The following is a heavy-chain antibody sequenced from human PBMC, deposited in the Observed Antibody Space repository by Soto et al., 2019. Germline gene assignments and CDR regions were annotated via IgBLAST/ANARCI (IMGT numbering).Heavy chain of an antibody. D-gene: IGHD3-9*01. J-gene: IGHJ4*02. CDR2: IYYSGST. V-gene: IGHV4-31*03. CDR3: ARGLRAGRYDILTGHRVHHLFWFDY. Sequence: QVQLQESGPGLVKPSQTLSLTCTVSGGSISSGGYYWSWIRQHPGKGLEWIGYIYYSGSTYYNPSIKIRVTISVDTSKTQFSLKLSSLTAADTAVYYCARGLRAGRYDILTGHRVHHLFWFDYWGQGTLVTVSS. CDR1: GGSISSGGYY.